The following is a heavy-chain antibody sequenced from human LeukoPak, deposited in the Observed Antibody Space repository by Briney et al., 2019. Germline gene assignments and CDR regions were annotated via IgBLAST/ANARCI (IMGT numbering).Heavy chain of an antibody. CDR2: INSDGSST. CDR1: GFTFSNYW. CDR3: ARVGSFWSGYYVN. V-gene: IGHV3-74*01. Sequence: PGGSLRLSCAASGFTFSNYWMHWVRQAPGKGLVWVPRINSDGSSTSYADSVKGRFTISRDNAKNTLYLQMNSLRAEDTAVYYCARVGSFWSGYYVNWGQGTLVTVSS. D-gene: IGHD3-3*01. J-gene: IGHJ4*02.